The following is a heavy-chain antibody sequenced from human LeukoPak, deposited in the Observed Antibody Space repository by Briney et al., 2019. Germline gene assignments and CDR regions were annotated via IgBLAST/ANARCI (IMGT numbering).Heavy chain of an antibody. V-gene: IGHV3-30*03. Sequence: GGSLRLSCAASGFTFSSHGIHWVRQAPGKGLEWVAVISYDGSNKYYADSVKGRFTISRDNSKNTLYLQMNSLRAEDTAVYYCAVHPHGQQLALGYFDYWGQGTLVTVSS. CDR3: AVHPHGQQLALGYFDY. CDR1: GFTFSSHG. D-gene: IGHD6-13*01. CDR2: ISYDGSNK. J-gene: IGHJ4*02.